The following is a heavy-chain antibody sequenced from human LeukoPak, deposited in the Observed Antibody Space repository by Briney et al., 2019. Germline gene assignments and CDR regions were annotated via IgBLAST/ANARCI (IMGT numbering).Heavy chain of an antibody. J-gene: IGHJ5*02. Sequence: GGSLRLSCAASGFSFNSDWMDWVRQAPGKGLEWVANINHDNTENNYLDSVKGRFTISRDNAQNSLYLQLNGLRVEDTAVYYCAKDLSPAAAWGQGTLVTVSS. V-gene: IGHV3-7*01. CDR3: AKDLSPAAA. CDR1: GFSFNSDW. CDR2: INHDNTEN. D-gene: IGHD6-25*01.